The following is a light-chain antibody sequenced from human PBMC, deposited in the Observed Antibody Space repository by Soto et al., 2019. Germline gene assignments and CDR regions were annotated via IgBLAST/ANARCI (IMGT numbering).Light chain of an antibody. CDR2: GAS. J-gene: IGKJ1*01. Sequence: DIQMTQSPSSLSASVGDRVTITCRASQYISNYLNWYQQKPGKAPNLLISGASRLQSGVTSRFSGSSSETDFSLTIISQQPEDFATYYCQQSYNTPRTFGQGTKVEIK. CDR1: QYISNY. CDR3: QQSYNTPRT. V-gene: IGKV1-39*01.